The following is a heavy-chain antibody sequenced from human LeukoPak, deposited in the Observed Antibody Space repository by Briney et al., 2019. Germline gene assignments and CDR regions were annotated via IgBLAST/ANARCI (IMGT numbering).Heavy chain of an antibody. CDR3: ARDGCSGSDAL. CDR1: GGSFSGYY. D-gene: IGHD5-12*01. Sequence: PSETLSLTCAVYGGSFSGYYWSWIRQPPGKGLEWIGEINHSGSTNYNPSLKSRVTISVDTSKNQFSLKLSSVTAADTAVYYCARDGCSGSDALWGQGTLVTVSS. J-gene: IGHJ4*02. V-gene: IGHV4-34*01. CDR2: INHSGST.